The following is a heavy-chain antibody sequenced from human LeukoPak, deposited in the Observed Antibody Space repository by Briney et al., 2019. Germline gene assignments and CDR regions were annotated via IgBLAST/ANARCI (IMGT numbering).Heavy chain of an antibody. D-gene: IGHD3-10*01. CDR2: ISAYNGGT. V-gene: IGHV1-18*01. CDR3: ARDQLRYYGSNNYYSDMDF. CDR1: GYTFTSYA. J-gene: IGHJ6*02. Sequence: ASVKASCKASGYTFTSYAIAWVRQAPGQGLEWMGLISAYNGGTNYAQKFRGRVTMTTDTSTNTGYMELRSLRSDDTAVYFCARDQLRYYGSNNYYSDMDFWGQGTTVTVSS.